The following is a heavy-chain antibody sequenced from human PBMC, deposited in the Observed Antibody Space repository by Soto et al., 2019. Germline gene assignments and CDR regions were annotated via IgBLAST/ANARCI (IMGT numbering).Heavy chain of an antibody. J-gene: IGHJ4*02. D-gene: IGHD3-22*01. CDR2: IIPVFQTA. CDR3: ARGGSGYTWFNEF. Sequence: QEQLVQSGAEVKKPGSSVKVSCKASGGPFRSYPISWVRQVPGQGLEWMGGIIPVFQTAYYTQRFQGRVTITADESTNTAYMELSSLRSEDTAIYYCARGGSGYTWFNEFWGQGTLVTVSS. CDR1: GGPFRSYP. V-gene: IGHV1-69*01.